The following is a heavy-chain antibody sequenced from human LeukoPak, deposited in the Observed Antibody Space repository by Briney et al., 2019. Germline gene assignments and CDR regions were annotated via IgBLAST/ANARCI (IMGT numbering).Heavy chain of an antibody. J-gene: IGHJ3*02. V-gene: IGHV3-48*02. Sequence: TGGSLRLSCAASGFTFSTYSMNWVPQAPGEELEWISYISSSSRTIYYADSVKGRFTISSDNAKNSLYLQMNSLRDEDTAVYYCARDYYDSSGYFYPNAFDIWGQGTMVTVSS. D-gene: IGHD3-22*01. CDR1: GFTFSTYS. CDR2: ISSSSRTI. CDR3: ARDYYDSSGYFYPNAFDI.